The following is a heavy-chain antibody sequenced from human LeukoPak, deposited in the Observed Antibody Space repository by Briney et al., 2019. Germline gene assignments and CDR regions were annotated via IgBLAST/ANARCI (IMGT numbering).Heavy chain of an antibody. CDR2: IDPNSGGT. Sequence: ASVKVSCKASGYTFTGYYMHWVRQAPGQGLEWMGWIDPNSGGTNYAQKFQGRVTTTRDTSISTAYMELSRLRSDDTAVYYCARDRGSYFSDAFDIWGQGTMVTVSS. CDR3: ARDRGSYFSDAFDI. V-gene: IGHV1-2*02. D-gene: IGHD1-26*01. J-gene: IGHJ3*02. CDR1: GYTFTGYY.